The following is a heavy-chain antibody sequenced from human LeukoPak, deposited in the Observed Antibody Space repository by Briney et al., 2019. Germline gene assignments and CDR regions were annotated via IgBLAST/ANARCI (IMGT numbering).Heavy chain of an antibody. Sequence: PSETLSLTCAVSGYSISSGYYWGWIRQPPGKGLEWIGSIYHSGSTYYNPSLKSRVTISVESSKNQFSLKLSSVTAADTAVYYCARRKGGSYEFDYWGQGTLVTVSS. V-gene: IGHV4-38-2*01. CDR2: IYHSGST. D-gene: IGHD1-26*01. CDR3: ARRKGGSYEFDY. J-gene: IGHJ4*02. CDR1: GYSISSGYY.